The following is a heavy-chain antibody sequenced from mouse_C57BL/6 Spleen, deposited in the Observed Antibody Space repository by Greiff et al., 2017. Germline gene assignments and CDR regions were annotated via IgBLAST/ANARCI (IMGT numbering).Heavy chain of an antibody. CDR2: ISDGGSYT. Sequence: EVHLVESGGGLVKPGGSLKLSCAASGFTFSSYAMSRVRQTPEKRLEWVATISDGGSYTYYPDNVKGRFTISRDNAKNNLYLQMSHLKSEDTAMYYCARGGPWFAYWGQGTLVTVSA. J-gene: IGHJ3*01. CDR3: ARGGPWFAY. V-gene: IGHV5-4*01. CDR1: GFTFSSYA.